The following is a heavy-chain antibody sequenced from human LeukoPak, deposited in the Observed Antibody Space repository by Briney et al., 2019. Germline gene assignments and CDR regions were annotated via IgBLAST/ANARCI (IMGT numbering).Heavy chain of an antibody. D-gene: IGHD3-10*02. V-gene: IGHV3-11*04. J-gene: IGHJ6*04. Sequence: GGSLRLSCADSGFTFSDYYMSWIRHAPGKRLEWVSYISSSGSTIYYADSVKGRFTISRNNAKNSLYLQMNSLRAEDTAVYYCAELGITMIGGVWGKGTTVTISS. CDR3: AELGITMIGGV. CDR2: ISSSGSTI. CDR1: GFTFSDYY.